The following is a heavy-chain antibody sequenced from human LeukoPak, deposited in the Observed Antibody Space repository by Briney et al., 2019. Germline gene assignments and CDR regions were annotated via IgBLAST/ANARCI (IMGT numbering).Heavy chain of an antibody. CDR1: GYTFTSYG. V-gene: IGHV1-18*01. CDR2: ISAYNGNT. CDR3: ARVGSAWNRRATVDY. Sequence: ASVKVSCKASGYTFTSYGISWVRQAPGQGLEWMGWISAYNGNTNYARKLQGRVTMTTDTSTSTAYMELRSLRSDDTAVYYCARVGSAWNRRATVDYWGQGTLVTVSS. D-gene: IGHD1-1*01. J-gene: IGHJ4*02.